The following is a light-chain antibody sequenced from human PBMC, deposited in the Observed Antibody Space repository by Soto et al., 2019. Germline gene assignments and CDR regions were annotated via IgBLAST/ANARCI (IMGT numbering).Light chain of an antibody. V-gene: IGLV2-14*01. CDR1: SSDVGGYNY. J-gene: IGLJ3*02. CDR3: SSYTSSSTWV. Sequence: QSAVTQPASVSGSTGQSITITCTGTSSDVGGYNYVSWYQQHPGKAPKLMIYEVSNRPSGVSNRFSGSKSGNTASLTISGLQAEDEADYYCSSYTSSSTWVFGGGTKVTVL. CDR2: EVS.